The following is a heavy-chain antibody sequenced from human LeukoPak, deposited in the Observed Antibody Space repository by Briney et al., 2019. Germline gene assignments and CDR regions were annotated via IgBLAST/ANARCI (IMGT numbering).Heavy chain of an antibody. CDR1: GESFSGYY. CDR2: INHSGST. D-gene: IGHD6-13*01. V-gene: IGHV4-34*01. CDR3: ARGVVAAAGTVDY. Sequence: SETLSLTCAVYGESFSGYYWSWIRQPPGKGLEWIGEINHSGSTNYNPSLKSRVTISVDTSKNQFSLKLSSVTAADTAVYYCARGVVAAAGTVDYWGQGALVIVSS. J-gene: IGHJ4*02.